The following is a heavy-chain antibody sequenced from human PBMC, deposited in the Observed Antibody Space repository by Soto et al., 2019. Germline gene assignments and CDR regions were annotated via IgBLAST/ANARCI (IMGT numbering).Heavy chain of an antibody. V-gene: IGHV3-30*18. Sequence: GGSLRLSCAASGFTFSSYGMHWVRQAPGKGLEWVAVISYDGSNKYYADSVKGRFTISRDNSKNTLYLQMNSLRAEDTAVYYCAKVPYFYGDYLYGMDVWGQGTTVTVSS. J-gene: IGHJ6*02. D-gene: IGHD4-17*01. CDR3: AKVPYFYGDYLYGMDV. CDR1: GFTFSSYG. CDR2: ISYDGSNK.